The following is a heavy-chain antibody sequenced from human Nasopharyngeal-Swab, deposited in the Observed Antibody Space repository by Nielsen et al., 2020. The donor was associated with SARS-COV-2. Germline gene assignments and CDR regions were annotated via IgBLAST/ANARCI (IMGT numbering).Heavy chain of an antibody. CDR1: GYTFTSYG. D-gene: IGHD3-10*01. Sequence: ASVKVSCKASGYTFTSYGISWVRQAPGQGLEWMGWIGAYNGNTNYAQKLQGRVTMTTDTSTSTAYMELRSLRSDDTAVYYCARVLLWFGELYYFDYWGQGTLVTVSS. CDR3: ARVLLWFGELYYFDY. J-gene: IGHJ4*02. V-gene: IGHV1-18*04. CDR2: IGAYNGNT.